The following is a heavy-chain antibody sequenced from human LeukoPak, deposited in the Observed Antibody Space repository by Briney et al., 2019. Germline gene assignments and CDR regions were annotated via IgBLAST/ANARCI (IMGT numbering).Heavy chain of an antibody. Sequence: PSETLSLTCTVSGGSISSYYWSWIRQPPGKGLEWIGYIYYSGSTNYNPSLKSRVTISVDTSKNQFSLKLSSVTAADTAVYYCARSPTTVTTWSFDYWGQGTLVTVSS. V-gene: IGHV4-59*01. J-gene: IGHJ4*02. CDR2: IYYSGST. CDR3: ARSPTTVTTWSFDY. CDR1: GGSISSYY. D-gene: IGHD4-17*01.